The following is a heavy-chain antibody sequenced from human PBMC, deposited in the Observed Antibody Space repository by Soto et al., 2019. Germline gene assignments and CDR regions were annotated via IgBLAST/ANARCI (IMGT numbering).Heavy chain of an antibody. CDR1: GGSISSYY. CDR3: ARVEWTQLWLAFDY. CDR2: IYYSGST. V-gene: IGHV4-59*01. D-gene: IGHD5-18*01. Sequence: PSETLSLTCTVSGGSISSYYWSWIRQPPGKGLEWIGYIYYSGSTNYNPSLKSRVTISVDTSKNQFSLKLSSVTAADTAVYYCARVEWTQLWLAFDYWGQGTLVTVSS. J-gene: IGHJ4*02.